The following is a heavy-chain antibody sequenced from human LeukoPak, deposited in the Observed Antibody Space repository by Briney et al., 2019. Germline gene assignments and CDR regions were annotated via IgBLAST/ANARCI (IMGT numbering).Heavy chain of an antibody. CDR2: IMTKTAGGTT. CDR3: TTNHAFDI. V-gene: IGHV3-15*01. J-gene: IGHJ3*02. CDR1: GFTFSDAW. Sequence: PGRSLRLSCAASGFTFSDAWMNWVRQAPGKGLEWVGRIMTKTAGGTTDYAAPVKGRFTISRDDSKNTLYLQMHSLKTEDTAVYYCTTNHAFDIWGQGTMVTVSS.